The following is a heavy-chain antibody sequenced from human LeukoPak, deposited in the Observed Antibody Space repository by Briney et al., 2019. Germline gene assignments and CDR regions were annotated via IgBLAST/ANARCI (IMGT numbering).Heavy chain of an antibody. Sequence: GASVKVSCKASGYTFTGYYMHWVRQAPGQGLEWMGWINPNSGGTNYAQKFQGRVTMTRDTSISTAYMELSRLRSDDTAVYYCARAVPEYYYDSSGSAFDYWGQGTLVTVSS. D-gene: IGHD3-22*01. J-gene: IGHJ4*02. CDR3: ARAVPEYYYDSSGSAFDY. CDR2: INPNSGGT. V-gene: IGHV1-2*02. CDR1: GYTFTGYY.